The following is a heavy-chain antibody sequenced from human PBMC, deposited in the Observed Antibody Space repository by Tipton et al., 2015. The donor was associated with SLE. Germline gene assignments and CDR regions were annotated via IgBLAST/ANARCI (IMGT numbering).Heavy chain of an antibody. J-gene: IGHJ4*02. D-gene: IGHD3-22*01. CDR2: ISYDGSNK. CDR1: GFTFSNYG. Sequence: SLRLSCAASGFTFSNYGMHWVRQAPGKGLEWVAVISYDGSNKYYADSVKGRFTISRDNSKNTLYLQMNSLRAGDTAVYYCASSNYYDSSGYYNYWGQGTLVTVSS. CDR3: ASSNYYDSSGYYNY. V-gene: IGHV3-30*03.